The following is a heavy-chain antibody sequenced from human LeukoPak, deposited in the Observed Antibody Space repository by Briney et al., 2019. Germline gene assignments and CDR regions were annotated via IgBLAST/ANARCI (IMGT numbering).Heavy chain of an antibody. V-gene: IGHV1-24*01. D-gene: IGHD2-2*01. CDR3: TTCLNGAGQPVAIYYYGMDV. CDR2: FDPEDGET. CDR1: GYTLPQMS. J-gene: IGHJ6*02. Sequence: ASVKVSCHVSGYTLPQMSIHGVRQAPGGALEWMGGFDPEDGETVYAPKFQGRVTMTEDTSADTAYMELSSLRSEDTAVYCCTTCLNGAGQPVAIYYYGMDVWGQGTTVTVSS.